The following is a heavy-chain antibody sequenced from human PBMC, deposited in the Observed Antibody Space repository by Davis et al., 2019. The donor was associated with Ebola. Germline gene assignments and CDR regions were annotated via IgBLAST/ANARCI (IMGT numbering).Heavy chain of an antibody. CDR3: AHYPYYDSSGYYYFDY. V-gene: IGHV1-69*13. Sequence: AASVKVSCKASGNTFNTYGFSWVRQAPGQGLEWMGGIIPIFGTANYAQKFQGRVTITADESTSTAYMELSSLRSEDTAVYYCAHYPYYDSSGYYYFDYWGQGTLVTVSP. J-gene: IGHJ4*02. D-gene: IGHD3-22*01. CDR1: GNTFNTYG. CDR2: IIPIFGTA.